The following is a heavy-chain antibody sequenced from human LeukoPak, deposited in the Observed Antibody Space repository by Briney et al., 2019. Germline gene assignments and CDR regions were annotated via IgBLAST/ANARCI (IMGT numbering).Heavy chain of an antibody. V-gene: IGHV3-23*01. Sequence: GGSLRLSCAASGFTFSSYAMSWVRQAPGKGLEWVSAISGSGGSTYYADSVKGRFTISRDNAKNSLYLQMNSLRAEDTAVYYCARGTASITVTTLVWYFDLWGRGTLVTVSS. CDR2: ISGSGGST. J-gene: IGHJ2*01. CDR1: GFTFSSYA. CDR3: ARGTASITVTTLVWYFDL. D-gene: IGHD4-17*01.